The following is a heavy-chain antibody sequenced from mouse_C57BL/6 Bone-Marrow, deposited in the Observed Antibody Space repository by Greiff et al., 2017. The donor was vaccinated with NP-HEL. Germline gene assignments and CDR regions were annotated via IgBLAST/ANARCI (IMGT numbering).Heavy chain of an antibody. V-gene: IGHV1-53*01. CDR2: INPSNGGT. CDR1: GYTFTSYW. J-gene: IGHJ1*03. D-gene: IGHD2-1*01. CDR3: ARLGDGNYVYWYFDV. Sequence: VQLQQSGTELVKPGASVKLSCKASGYTFTSYWMHWVKQRPGQGLEWIGNINPSNGGTNYNEKFKSKATLTVDKSSSTAYMQLSSLTSEDSAVYYCARLGDGNYVYWYFDVWGTGTTVTVSS.